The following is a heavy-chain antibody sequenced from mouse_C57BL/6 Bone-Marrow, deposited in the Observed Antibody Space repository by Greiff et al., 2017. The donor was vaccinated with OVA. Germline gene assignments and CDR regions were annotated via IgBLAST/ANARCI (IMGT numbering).Heavy chain of an antibody. CDR2: IYPRDGST. CDR3: ARWYYGSSYWFAY. CDR1: GYTFTSYD. V-gene: IGHV1-85*01. D-gene: IGHD1-1*01. J-gene: IGHJ3*01. Sequence: VKLQESGPELVKPGASVKLSCKASGYTFTSYDINWVKQRPGQGLEWIGWIYPRDGSTKYNEKFKGKATLTVDTSSSTAYMELHSLTSEDSAVYFCARWYYGSSYWFAYWGQGTLVTVSA.